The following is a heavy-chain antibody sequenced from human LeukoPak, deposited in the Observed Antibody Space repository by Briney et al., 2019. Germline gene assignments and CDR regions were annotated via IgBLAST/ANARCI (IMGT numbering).Heavy chain of an antibody. Sequence: LGGSLRLSCAASGFTFSSYGMHWVRQAPGKGLEWVAFIRYDGNNKYYADSVKGRFTISRDNSKNTLYLQMNSLRAEDTAVYYCAKGGLTVLDYWGRGTPVTVSS. CDR2: IRYDGNNK. CDR3: AKGGLTVLDY. D-gene: IGHD3-9*01. V-gene: IGHV3-30*02. CDR1: GFTFSSYG. J-gene: IGHJ4*02.